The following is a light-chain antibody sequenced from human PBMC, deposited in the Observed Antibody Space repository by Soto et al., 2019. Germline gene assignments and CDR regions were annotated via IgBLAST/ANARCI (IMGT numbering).Light chain of an antibody. V-gene: IGLV1-47*02. CDR2: SND. CDR3: AAWDDSLSGVV. Sequence: QSAVTQSPSVSGTPGQRVTIFCSGRRSNIGSNLVYWYQQLPGTAPKLLIFSNDQRPSGVPDRFSGSRSGTSASLAISGLRSEDEGDYYCAAWDDSLSGVVFGGGTKLTVL. J-gene: IGLJ2*01. CDR1: RSNIGSNL.